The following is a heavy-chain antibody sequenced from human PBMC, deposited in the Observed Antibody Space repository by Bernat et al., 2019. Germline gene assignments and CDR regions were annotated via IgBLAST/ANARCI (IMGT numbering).Heavy chain of an antibody. CDR2: LYSSCNT. J-gene: IGHJ5*02. Sequence: DVRLVETGGDLIQPGGSLRISCAVSGVSVSNNYMSWARQAPGKGLEWVSVLYSSCNTHYADSVMGRFTISRADSKNTLYLQMNSLRVEDTAVYFCAFYIGPTDPGWFDPWVQGTLVTVSS. CDR1: GVSVSNNY. V-gene: IGHV3-53*05. CDR3: AFYIGPTDPGWFDP. D-gene: IGHD4-4*01.